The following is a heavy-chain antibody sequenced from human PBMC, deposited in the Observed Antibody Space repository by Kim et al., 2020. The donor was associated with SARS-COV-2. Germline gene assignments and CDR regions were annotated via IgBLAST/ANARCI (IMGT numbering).Heavy chain of an antibody. Sequence: ASVKVSCKASGYTFTSYYMHWVRQAPGQGLEWMGIINPSGGSTSYAQKFQGRVTMTRDTSTSTVYMELSSLRSEDTAVYYCARDERVFAYYYYGMDVWGQGTTVTVSS. D-gene: IGHD6-6*01. CDR2: INPSGGST. CDR3: ARDERVFAYYYYGMDV. J-gene: IGHJ6*02. V-gene: IGHV1-46*01. CDR1: GYTFTSYY.